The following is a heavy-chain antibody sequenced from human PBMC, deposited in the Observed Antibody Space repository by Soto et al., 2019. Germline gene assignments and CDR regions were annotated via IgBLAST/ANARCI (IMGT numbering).Heavy chain of an antibody. D-gene: IGHD3-22*01. CDR1: GFTFSDYY. CDR3: ARDRVGKVKYHYDSSGYSPNIDY. Sequence: GGSLRLSCAASGFTFSDYYMSWIRQAPGKGLEWVSYISSSSSYTNYADSVKGRFTISRDNAKNSLYLQMNSLRAEDTAVYYCARDRVGKVKYHYDSSGYSPNIDYWGQGTLVTVYS. V-gene: IGHV3-11*06. CDR2: ISSSSSYT. J-gene: IGHJ4*02.